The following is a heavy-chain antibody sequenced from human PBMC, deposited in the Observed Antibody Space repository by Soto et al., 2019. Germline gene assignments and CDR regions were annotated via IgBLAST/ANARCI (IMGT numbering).Heavy chain of an antibody. CDR2: ISYDGSNK. V-gene: IGHV3-30-3*01. CDR1: GFTFSSYA. J-gene: IGHJ5*02. CDR3: ARDPWTGITIFFNWFDP. Sequence: GGSLRLSCAASGFTFSSYAMHWVRQAPGKGLEWVAVISYDGSNKYYADSVKGRFTISRDNSKNTLYLQMNSLRAEDTAVYYCARDPWTGITIFFNWFDPWGQGTLVTVSS. D-gene: IGHD3-9*01.